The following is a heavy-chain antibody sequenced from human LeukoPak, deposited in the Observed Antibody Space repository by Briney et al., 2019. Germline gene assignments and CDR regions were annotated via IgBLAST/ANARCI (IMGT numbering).Heavy chain of an antibody. CDR3: VRGDSSSWYGAFDI. CDR2: ISSNGGST. D-gene: IGHD6-13*01. CDR1: GFTFSSYA. Sequence: GGSPRLSCSASGFTFSSYAMHWVRQAPGKGLEYVSAISSNGGSTYYADSVKGRFTISRDNSKNTLYLQMSSLRAEDTAVYYCVRGDSSSWYGAFDIWGQGTMVTVSS. V-gene: IGHV3-64D*09. J-gene: IGHJ3*02.